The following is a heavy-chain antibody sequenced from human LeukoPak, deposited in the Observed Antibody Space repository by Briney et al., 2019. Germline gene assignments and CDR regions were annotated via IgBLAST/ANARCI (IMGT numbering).Heavy chain of an antibody. CDR1: GFTFSNYA. J-gene: IGHJ4*02. CDR3: ATSPIFSND. CDR2: ISTDGSST. V-gene: IGHV3-74*01. Sequence: GGSLRLSCAASGFTFSNYAMSWVRQAPGKGLVWVSHISTDGSSTTYADSVRGRFIISRDNAKNTLYLQMNSLRVGDTAVYYCATSPIFSNDWGQGTLVTVSS. D-gene: IGHD3-3*01.